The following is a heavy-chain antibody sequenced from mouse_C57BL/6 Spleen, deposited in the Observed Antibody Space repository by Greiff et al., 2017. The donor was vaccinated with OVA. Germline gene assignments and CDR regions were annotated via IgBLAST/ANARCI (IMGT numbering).Heavy chain of an antibody. Sequence: VQLQQPGAELVKPGASVKLSCKASGYTFTRYWMQWVKQRPGQGLEWIGEIDPSDSYTNYNQKFKGKATLTVDTSSSTAYMQLSSLTAEEAAVYYCARSTGRGYFDVWGTGTTGTVSS. J-gene: IGHJ1*03. CDR2: IDPSDSYT. CDR1: GYTFTRYW. V-gene: IGHV1-50*01. CDR3: ARSTGRGYFDV.